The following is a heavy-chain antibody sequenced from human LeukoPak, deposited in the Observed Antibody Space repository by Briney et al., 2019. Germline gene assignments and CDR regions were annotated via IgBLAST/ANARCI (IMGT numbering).Heavy chain of an antibody. Sequence: SETLSLTCAVYGGSFSGYYWSWIRQPPGKGLEWIGEINHSGSTNYNPSLKSRVTISVDTSKNQFSLKLSSVTAADTAVYYCARVTTFGVAPYYYYGMDVWGQETTVTVSS. CDR3: ARVTTFGVAPYYYYGMDV. CDR1: GGSFSGYY. J-gene: IGHJ6*02. D-gene: IGHD3-3*01. CDR2: INHSGST. V-gene: IGHV4-34*01.